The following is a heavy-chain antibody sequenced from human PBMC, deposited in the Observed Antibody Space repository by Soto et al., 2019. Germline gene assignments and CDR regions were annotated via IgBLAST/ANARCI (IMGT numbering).Heavy chain of an antibody. CDR2: IYPGGVKI. V-gene: IGHV1-46*03. J-gene: IGHJ5*02. CDR1: GYSFTSHY. CDR3: ARDQSWYDLVWSCDP. Sequence: QVQLVQSGAEVKKPGASVKVSCKAIGYSFTSHYMHWVRQAPGPGLEWMGTIYPGGVKIAYAQKFKGRVTMTKDTSTSTVYMELNSLTSVDTAVYYCARDQSWYDLVWSCDPWGQGTLVTVSS. D-gene: IGHD1-1*01.